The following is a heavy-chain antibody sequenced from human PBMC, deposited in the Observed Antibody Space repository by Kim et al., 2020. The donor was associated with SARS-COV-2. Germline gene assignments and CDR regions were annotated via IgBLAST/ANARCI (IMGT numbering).Heavy chain of an antibody. Sequence: GGSLRLSCAASGFTFSSYAMHWVRQAPGKGLEWVAVISYDGSNKYYADSVKGRFTISRDNSKNTLYLQMNSLRAEDTAVYYCARAGYSGYDGPYYYGMDVWGQGTTVTVSS. D-gene: IGHD5-12*01. J-gene: IGHJ6*02. CDR3: ARAGYSGYDGPYYYGMDV. CDR1: GFTFSSYA. CDR2: ISYDGSNK. V-gene: IGHV3-30*04.